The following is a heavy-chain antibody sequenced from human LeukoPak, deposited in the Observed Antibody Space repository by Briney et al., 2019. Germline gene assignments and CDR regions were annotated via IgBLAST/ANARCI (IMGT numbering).Heavy chain of an antibody. V-gene: IGHV4-34*01. CDR3: ARGPLAYYGSGSYYRPPSDY. CDR1: GGSFSGYY. D-gene: IGHD3-10*01. Sequence: SETLSLTCAVYGGSFSGYYWSWIRQPPGKGLEWIGEINHSGSTNYNPSLKSRVTISVDTPKNQFSLKLSSVTAADTAVYYCARGPLAYYGSGSYYRPPSDYWGQGTLVTVSS. J-gene: IGHJ4*02. CDR2: INHSGST.